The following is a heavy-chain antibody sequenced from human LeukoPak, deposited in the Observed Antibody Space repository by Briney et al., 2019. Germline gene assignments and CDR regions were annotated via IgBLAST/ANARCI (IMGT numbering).Heavy chain of an antibody. V-gene: IGHV1-69*05. CDR1: GGTFSSYA. CDR2: IIPIFGTA. CDR3: ARGMRGSGYYHDY. D-gene: IGHD3-22*01. J-gene: IGHJ4*02. Sequence: SVKVSCKASGGTFSSYAISWVRQAAGPGLEWMGRIIPIFGTANYAQTFQGRVTITTDESTSTAYMELSSLRSENTAVYYCARGMRGSGYYHDYWGPGTLVTVSS.